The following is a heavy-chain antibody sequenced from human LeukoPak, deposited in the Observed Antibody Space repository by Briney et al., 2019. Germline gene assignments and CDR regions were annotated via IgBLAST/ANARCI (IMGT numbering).Heavy chain of an antibody. CDR2: ISYDGSNK. Sequence: GGSLRLSCAASGFTFSSYAMLWVRQAPGKGLEWVAVISYDGSNKYYADSVKGRFTISRDNSKNTLYLQMNSLRAEDTAVYYCAREMDGAFDIWGQGTMVTVSS. CDR1: GFTFSSYA. V-gene: IGHV3-30-3*01. J-gene: IGHJ3*02. D-gene: IGHD3/OR15-3a*01. CDR3: AREMDGAFDI.